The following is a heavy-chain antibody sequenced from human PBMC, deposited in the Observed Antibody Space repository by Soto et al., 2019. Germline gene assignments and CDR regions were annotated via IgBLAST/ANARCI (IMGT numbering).Heavy chain of an antibody. D-gene: IGHD3-22*01. V-gene: IGHV3-9*01. CDR2: ISWNSGSI. J-gene: IGHJ4*02. CDR3: AKDSSGYYGRYFDY. CDR1: GFTFDDYA. Sequence: EVQLVESGGGLVQPGRSLRLSCAASGFTFDDYAMHWVRQAPGKGLEWVSGISWNSGSIGYADSVKGRFTISRDNAKNSLYLQMNSLRAEDTALYYGAKDSSGYYGRYFDYWGQGTLVTVSS.